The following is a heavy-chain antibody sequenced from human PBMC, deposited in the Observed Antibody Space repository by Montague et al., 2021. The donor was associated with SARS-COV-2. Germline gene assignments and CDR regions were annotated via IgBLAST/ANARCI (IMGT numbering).Heavy chain of an antibody. Sequence: SETLSLTCTVSGGSISTYYWCWILQPPGEEAVWMGNVYDTANTTYYTSLQRRVTISADTSTSHFSLRLTSVTAAAAAVFYCARDFRLQLWQTNYYFGLWGRGTLVSVSS. CDR2: VYDTANT. D-gene: IGHD5-18*01. V-gene: IGHV4-59*01. J-gene: IGHJ2*01. CDR1: GGSISTYY. CDR3: ARDFRLQLWQTNYYFGL.